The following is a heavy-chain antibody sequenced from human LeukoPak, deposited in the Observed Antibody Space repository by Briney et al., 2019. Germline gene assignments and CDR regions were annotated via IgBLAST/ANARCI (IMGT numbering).Heavy chain of an antibody. Sequence: GGSLRLSCAASGFTFSGSAMHWVRQASGKGLEWVGRIRSKANSYATAYAASVKGRFTISRDDSKNTAYLRMNSLKTEDTAVYYCTRRIAAAGNPSNFDYWGQGTLVTVSS. D-gene: IGHD6-13*01. CDR3: TRRIAAAGNPSNFDY. V-gene: IGHV3-73*01. CDR2: IRSKANSYAT. J-gene: IGHJ4*02. CDR1: GFTFSGSA.